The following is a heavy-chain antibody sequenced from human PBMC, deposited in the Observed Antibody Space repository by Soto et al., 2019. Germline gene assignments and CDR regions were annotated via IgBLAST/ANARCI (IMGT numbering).Heavy chain of an antibody. CDR1: GDSITSGGSY. CDR2: IYHSGGA. Sequence: PSETLSLTCSVSGDSITSGGSYWSWLRQPPGKGLEWIGYIYHSGGASYNPSLRGRAVISIDTSKNQFSLRLNAVTAEDTAVYFCARGNWNYYYGFDGWGQGTTVTVSS. V-gene: IGHV4-31*03. J-gene: IGHJ6*02. CDR3: ARGNWNYYYGFDG. D-gene: IGHD1-20*01.